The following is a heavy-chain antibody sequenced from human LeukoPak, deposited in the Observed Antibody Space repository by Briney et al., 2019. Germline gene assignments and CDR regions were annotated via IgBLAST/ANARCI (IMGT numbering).Heavy chain of an antibody. CDR2: IYTSGST. D-gene: IGHD3-10*01. CDR1: GGSFSSYY. Sequence: SETLSLTCTVSGGSFSSYYWSWIRQPAGKGLEWIGRIYTSGSTNYNPSLKSRVTMSVDTSKNQFSLKLSSVTAADTAVYYCARETYYYGSGSYSYIDYWGQGTLVTVSS. CDR3: ARETYYYGSGSYSYIDY. V-gene: IGHV4-4*07. J-gene: IGHJ4*02.